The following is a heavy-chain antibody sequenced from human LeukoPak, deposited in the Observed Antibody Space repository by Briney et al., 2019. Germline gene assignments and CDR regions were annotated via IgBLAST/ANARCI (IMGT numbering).Heavy chain of an antibody. Sequence: ASVKVSCKVSGHAVTEFSIHWVRQAPGKGLEWLGGFDPEDGKTVYAQSFQGRLTMTEDTSTDTAYMELNRLTSDDTAVYFYAGPSGAYDSWGQGTLVIVSS. CDR1: GHAVTEFS. D-gene: IGHD1-26*01. CDR3: AGPSGAYDS. J-gene: IGHJ5*01. V-gene: IGHV1-24*01. CDR2: FDPEDGKT.